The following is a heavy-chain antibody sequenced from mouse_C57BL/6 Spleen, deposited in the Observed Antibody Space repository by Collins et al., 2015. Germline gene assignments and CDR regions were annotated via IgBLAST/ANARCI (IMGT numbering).Heavy chain of an antibody. CDR3: ARSWMTTVEDY. J-gene: IGHJ4*01. CDR1: GYAFSSSW. D-gene: IGHD1-1*01. Sequence: QVQLQQSGPELVKPGASVKISCKASGYAFSSSWMNWVKQRPGKGLEWIGRIFPGDGDTNCNGKFKGKATLTADKSSNTAYMQLSSLTSEDSAVYFCARSWMTTVEDYWGQGTSVTVSS. CDR2: IFPGDGDT. V-gene: IGHV1-82*01.